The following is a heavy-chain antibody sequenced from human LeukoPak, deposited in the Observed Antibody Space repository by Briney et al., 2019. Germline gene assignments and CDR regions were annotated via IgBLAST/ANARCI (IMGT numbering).Heavy chain of an antibody. Sequence: SQTLSLTCAISGDSFSNNSATWNWIRHSPSRGLEWLRRTYYRSKWYTDYAVFVKSRITINPDTSKNQFSLQLNSVTPEDTAVYCCARATSGSFDYWGRGTLVTVSS. V-gene: IGHV6-1*01. CDR1: GDSFSNNSAT. CDR2: TYYRSKWYT. D-gene: IGHD1-26*01. J-gene: IGHJ4*02. CDR3: ARATSGSFDY.